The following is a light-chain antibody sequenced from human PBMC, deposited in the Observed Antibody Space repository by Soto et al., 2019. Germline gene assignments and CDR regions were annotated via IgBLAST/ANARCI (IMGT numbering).Light chain of an antibody. J-gene: IGLJ2*01. CDR3: CPTGGRNGCVV. V-gene: IGLV2-8*01. CDR2: EVS. Sequence: QSALTQPPSASESPGQSVTISCTGVSGAVGGYTYVSWYQHSPGKAPTLLIYEVSKRAQGVPDRFAGSKSGNTASLTVSELQPDDEAEDYCCPTGGRNGCVVVGGGTKLTVL. CDR1: SGAVGGYTY.